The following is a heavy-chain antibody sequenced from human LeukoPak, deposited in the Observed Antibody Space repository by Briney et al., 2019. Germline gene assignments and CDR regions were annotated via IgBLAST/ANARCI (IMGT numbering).Heavy chain of an antibody. V-gene: IGHV4-39*07. CDR1: GVSITSSDYY. CDR2: FYYSGNT. D-gene: IGHD6-13*01. J-gene: IGHJ5*02. Sequence: SETLSLTCTVSGVSITSSDYYWGWIRQLPGKGLEWIGSFYYSGNTYYNPPLKSRVTISVDTSKNQFSLKLSSVTAADTAVYYCARVGRQQLVSWFDPWGRETLVTVSS. CDR3: ARVGRQQLVSWFDP.